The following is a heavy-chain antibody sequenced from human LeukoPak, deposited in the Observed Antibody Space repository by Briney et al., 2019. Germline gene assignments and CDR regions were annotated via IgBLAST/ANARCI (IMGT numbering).Heavy chain of an antibody. CDR3: ARARLHGLTDY. CDR2: IGIAGDT. V-gene: IGHV3-13*01. CDR1: GFTFSSYA. D-gene: IGHD2-15*01. Sequence: GGSLRLSCAASGFTFSSYAMSWVRQAPGKGLEWVSAIGIAGDTYYPASVEGRFTVSRENAENSLYLQMNSLRAGDTAVYYCARARLHGLTDYWGQGTLVTVSS. J-gene: IGHJ4*02.